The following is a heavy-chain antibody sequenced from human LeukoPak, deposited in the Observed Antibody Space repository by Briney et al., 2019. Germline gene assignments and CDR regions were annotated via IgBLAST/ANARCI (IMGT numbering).Heavy chain of an antibody. J-gene: IGHJ4*02. D-gene: IGHD6-19*01. V-gene: IGHV4-59*12. CDR2: IYYSGST. CDR3: ARGRIAVAGGGDY. CDR1: GGSISSYY. Sequence: SSETLSLTCTVSGGSISSYYWSWIRQPPGKGLEWIGYIYYSGSTNYNPSLKSRVTISVDTSKNQFSLKLSSVTAADTAVYYCARGRIAVAGGGDYWGQGTLVTVSS.